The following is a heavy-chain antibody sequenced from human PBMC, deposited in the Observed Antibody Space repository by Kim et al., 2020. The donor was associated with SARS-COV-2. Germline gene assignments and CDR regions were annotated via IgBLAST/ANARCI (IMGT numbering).Heavy chain of an antibody. CDR2: IYYSGST. J-gene: IGHJ4*02. D-gene: IGHD4-17*01. Sequence: SETLSLTCTVSGGSISSSSFYWGWIRQPPGKGLEWIGSIYYSGSTYYNPSLKSRVTISVDTSKNQFSLKLSSVTAADTAVFYCARHLSAVTTRVGYYFDYWGQGTLVTVSP. CDR1: GGSISSSSFY. CDR3: ARHLSAVTTRVGYYFDY. V-gene: IGHV4-39*01.